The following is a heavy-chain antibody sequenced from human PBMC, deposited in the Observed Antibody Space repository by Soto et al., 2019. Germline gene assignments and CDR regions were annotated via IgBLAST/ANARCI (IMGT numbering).Heavy chain of an antibody. CDR3: AREVIDYGDYKYYFDY. CDR1: GGSISSGDYY. J-gene: IGHJ4*02. D-gene: IGHD4-17*01. Sequence: SETLSLTCTVSGGSISSGDYYWSWIRQPPGKGLEWIGYIYYSGSTYYNPSLKSRVTISVDTSKNQFSLKLSSVTAADTAVYYCAREVIDYGDYKYYFDYWGQGTLVTVSS. CDR2: IYYSGST. V-gene: IGHV4-30-4*02.